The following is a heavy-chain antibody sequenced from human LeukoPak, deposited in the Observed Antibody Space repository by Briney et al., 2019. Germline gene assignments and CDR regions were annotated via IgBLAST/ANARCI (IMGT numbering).Heavy chain of an antibody. Sequence: ASVKVSCKASGYTFTSYGISWVRQAPGQGLEWMGWIGAYNGNTNYAQKLQGRFTMTTDTSTSTAYMELRSLRSDDTAVYYCARWGVDFWSGYPLPYFDLWGQGTLVTVSS. D-gene: IGHD3-3*01. V-gene: IGHV1-18*01. CDR3: ARWGVDFWSGYPLPYFDL. J-gene: IGHJ4*02. CDR1: GYTFTSYG. CDR2: IGAYNGNT.